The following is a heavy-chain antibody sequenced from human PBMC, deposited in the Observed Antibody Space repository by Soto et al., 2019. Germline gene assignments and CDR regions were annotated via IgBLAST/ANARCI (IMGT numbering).Heavy chain of an antibody. CDR3: TTVTTVDYYFDY. V-gene: IGHV3-72*01. J-gene: IGHJ4*02. D-gene: IGHD4-17*01. Sequence: HPGGSLRLSCAASGLTFSDRYMDWVRQAPGKGLEWVGRIRKKTNSYTTEYAASVKGRFIISRDDSTNSLYLQMSSLKTEDTAVYYCTTVTTVDYYFDYWGQGTQVTVSS. CDR1: GLTFSDRY. CDR2: IRKKTNSYTT.